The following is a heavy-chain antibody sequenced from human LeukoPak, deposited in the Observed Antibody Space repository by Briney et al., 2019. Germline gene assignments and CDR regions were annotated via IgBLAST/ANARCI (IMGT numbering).Heavy chain of an antibody. D-gene: IGHD4-23*01. Sequence: GASVKVSCKASGYTVTSYYMHWVRQAPGQGLEWMGIINPSGGSTSYAQKFQGRVTMTRDTSTSTVYMELSSLRSEDTAVYYCARDPFLGGNSFVGYFDYWGQGTLVTVSS. J-gene: IGHJ4*02. CDR2: INPSGGST. CDR3: ARDPFLGGNSFVGYFDY. CDR1: GYTVTSYY. V-gene: IGHV1-46*01.